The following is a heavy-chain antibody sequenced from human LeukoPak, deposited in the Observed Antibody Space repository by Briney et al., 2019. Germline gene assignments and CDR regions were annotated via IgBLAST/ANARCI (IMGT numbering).Heavy chain of an antibody. Sequence: GESLKISCQASGYRFTNYWISWVRHMPGKGLEWMGTIDPTDSYTKYSTSFEGRVTFSSDKSITTVHLQWRSLRASDTAIYYCARPSSGWSRDLDYWGQGTLVTVSS. CDR1: GYRFTNYW. J-gene: IGHJ4*02. V-gene: IGHV5-10-1*01. CDR2: IDPTDSYT. D-gene: IGHD6-19*01. CDR3: ARPSSGWSRDLDY.